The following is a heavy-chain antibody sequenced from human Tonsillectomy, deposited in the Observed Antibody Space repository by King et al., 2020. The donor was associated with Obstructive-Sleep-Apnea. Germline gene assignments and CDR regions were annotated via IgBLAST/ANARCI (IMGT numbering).Heavy chain of an antibody. CDR3: AREEMAVDAFDI. CDR1: GYTFTIYA. J-gene: IGHJ3*02. CDR2: LNNKTWNP. V-gene: IGHV7-4-1*02. Sequence: QLVQSGSELKKPGASVKVSCKASGYTFTIYAMNWVRQAPGQGLEGMGRLNNKTWNPTYAQGFTGRFVFSLETSVRTAYLQISSLKAEDTAVYYCAREEMAVDAFDIWGQGTMVTVSS. D-gene: IGHD5-24*01.